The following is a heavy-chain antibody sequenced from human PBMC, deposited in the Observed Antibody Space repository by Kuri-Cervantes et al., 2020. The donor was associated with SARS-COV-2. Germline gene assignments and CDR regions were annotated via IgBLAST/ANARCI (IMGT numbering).Heavy chain of an antibody. D-gene: IGHD6-13*01. V-gene: IGHV3-9*01. CDR1: GFTFDDYA. CDR3: AKEPGGIAAADNFDY. CDR2: ISWNSGSI. Sequence: SLKISCAASGFTFDDYAMHWDRQAPGKGLEWVSGISWNSGSIGYADSVKGRFTISRDNAKNSLYLQMNSLRAEDTALYYCAKEPGGIAAADNFDYWGQGTLVTVSS. J-gene: IGHJ4*02.